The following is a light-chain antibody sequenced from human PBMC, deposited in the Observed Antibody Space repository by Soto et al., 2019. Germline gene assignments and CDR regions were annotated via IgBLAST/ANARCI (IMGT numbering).Light chain of an antibody. CDR2: EVS. J-gene: IGLJ1*01. CDR3: ISYTDISTYV. CDR1: SSDVGYYDY. V-gene: IGLV2-14*01. Sequence: QSALAQPASVSGSPGQSITISCTGTSSDVGYYDYVSWYQHHPGKAPKLMIYEVSNRPSGVSHRFSGSKSGNTASLTISGLQAEDEADYYCISYTDISTYVFGTGTKLTVL.